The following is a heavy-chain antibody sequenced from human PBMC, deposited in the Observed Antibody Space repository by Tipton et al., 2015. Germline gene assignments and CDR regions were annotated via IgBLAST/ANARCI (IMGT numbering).Heavy chain of an antibody. CDR3: ARHKDSGTDPLDY. CDR1: GGSISNNY. Sequence: TLSLTCTVSGGSISNNYWGWIRQPPGKGLEYIGDIIYSGDTNYNPSLQSRVSMSVDTSKNQISLTLTSVTAAAAAVYYCARHKDSGTDPLDYWGQGTLVTVSS. J-gene: IGHJ4*02. V-gene: IGHV4-59*13. CDR2: IIYSGDT. D-gene: IGHD3-10*01.